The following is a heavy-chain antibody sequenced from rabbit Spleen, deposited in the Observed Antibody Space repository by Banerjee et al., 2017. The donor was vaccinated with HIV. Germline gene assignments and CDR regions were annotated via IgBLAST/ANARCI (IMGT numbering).Heavy chain of an antibody. D-gene: IGHD6-1*01. Sequence: QEQLVESGGGLVQPEGSLTLTCTASGFSFSSDYMCWVRQAPGKGLEWIGCVGAGSTDNTYHARWAKGRFTISKTSSTTVTLQMTSLTAADTATYFCARAGTVGSPTGYATYNLWGPGTLVTVS. CDR2: VGAGSTDNT. V-gene: IGHV1S45*01. J-gene: IGHJ4*01. CDR1: GFSFSSDY. CDR3: ARAGTVGSPTGYATYNL.